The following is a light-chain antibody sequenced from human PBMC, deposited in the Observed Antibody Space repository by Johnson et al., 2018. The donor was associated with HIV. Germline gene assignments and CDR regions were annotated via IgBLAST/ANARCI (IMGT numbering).Light chain of an antibody. Sequence: HSVLSQPPSVSAAPGQKITVSCSGSSSNIGNNYVSWYQQLPGTAPKLLIYEHNKRPSGIPDRFSGSKSGTSATLGITGLQTGDEADYYCGTWDSSLSAYVFGTGTKVTVL. CDR1: SSNIGNNY. J-gene: IGLJ1*01. CDR2: EHN. V-gene: IGLV1-51*02. CDR3: GTWDSSLSAYV.